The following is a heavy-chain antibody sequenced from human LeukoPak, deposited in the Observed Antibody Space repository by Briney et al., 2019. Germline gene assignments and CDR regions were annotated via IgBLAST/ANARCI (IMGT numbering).Heavy chain of an antibody. J-gene: IGHJ4*02. CDR3: AREYYDSSGYYYPFDY. V-gene: IGHV3-20*04. Sequence: GGSLRLSCAASGFTFDDYGMSWVRQAAGKGLEWVSGINWNGGSTGYADSVKGRFTISRGNAKNSLYLQMNSLRAEDTALYYCAREYYDSSGYYYPFDYWGQGTLVTVSS. D-gene: IGHD3-22*01. CDR1: GFTFDDYG. CDR2: INWNGGST.